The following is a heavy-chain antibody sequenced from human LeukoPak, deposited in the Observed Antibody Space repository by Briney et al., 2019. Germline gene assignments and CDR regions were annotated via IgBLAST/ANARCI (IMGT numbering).Heavy chain of an antibody. CDR3: NTAGGKPYYYDTYYDFDN. J-gene: IGHJ4*02. CDR1: GGTTDDYG. CDR2: IKSKTDGAKR. V-gene: IGHV3-15*01. Sequence: PGGSLRLSCAVSGGTTDDYGMSWVRQAPGKGLEWVGRIKSKTDGAKRDYAASVKGRFTISRDDSRDILFLQMNRLRPEDAGVYFCNTAGGKPYYYDTYYDFDNWGQGTLVTVSS. D-gene: IGHD3-22*01.